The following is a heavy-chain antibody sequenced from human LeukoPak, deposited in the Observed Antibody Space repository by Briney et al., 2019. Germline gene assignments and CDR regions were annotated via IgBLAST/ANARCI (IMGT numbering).Heavy chain of an antibody. V-gene: IGHV1-46*01. CDR2: INPSGGST. CDR1: GYTFTSYY. Sequence: GASVKVSCKASGYTFTSYYMHWVRQAPGQGLEWMEIINPSGGSTSYAQKFQGRVTMTRDTSTSTVYMELSSLRSEDTAVYYCARGSGGTSREWLMDVWGQGTTVTVSS. J-gene: IGHJ6*02. CDR3: ARGSGGTSREWLMDV. D-gene: IGHD4-23*01.